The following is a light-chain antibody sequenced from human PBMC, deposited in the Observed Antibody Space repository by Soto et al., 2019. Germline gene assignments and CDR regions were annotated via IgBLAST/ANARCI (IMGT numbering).Light chain of an antibody. CDR1: QSVSGN. V-gene: IGKV3D-15*01. J-gene: IGKJ1*01. Sequence: EIVMTQSPATLSVSPGERATLSCRASQSVSGNLAGYQQKPGQAPRLLIYGASTRATGIPARFSGSGSGTEFTLTISGLQSEDFAVYYCQQYNNWPPTFGQGTKVEIK. CDR2: GAS. CDR3: QQYNNWPPT.